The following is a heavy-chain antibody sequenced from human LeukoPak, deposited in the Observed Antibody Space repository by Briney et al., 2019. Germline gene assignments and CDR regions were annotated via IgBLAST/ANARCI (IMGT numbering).Heavy chain of an antibody. D-gene: IGHD3-16*02. V-gene: IGHV1-2*02. J-gene: IGHJ4*02. CDR2: INPNSGGT. CDR1: GYTFTGYY. CDR3: ARDSYDYVWGSYRHDYFDY. Sequence: ASVKVSCKASGYTFTGYYMHWVRQAPGQGLEWMGWINPNSGGTNYAQKFQGRVTMTRDTSISTAYMELSRLRSDDTAVYYCARDSYDYVWGSYRHDYFDYWGQGTLVTVSS.